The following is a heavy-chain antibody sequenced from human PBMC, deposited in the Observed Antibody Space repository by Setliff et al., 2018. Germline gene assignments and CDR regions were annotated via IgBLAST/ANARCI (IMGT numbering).Heavy chain of an antibody. CDR1: GYTFNNYA. D-gene: IGHD1-1*01. Sequence: ASVKVSCKASGYTFNNYAINWVRQAPGQGLEWMGWINTDNGNPTSAQGFTGRFVFSLDTSVSTAYLQISSLKAEDTALYYCARVGTGSLLDYWGQGTLVTVSS. CDR3: ARVGTGSLLDY. V-gene: IGHV7-4-1*02. CDR2: INTDNGNP. J-gene: IGHJ4*02.